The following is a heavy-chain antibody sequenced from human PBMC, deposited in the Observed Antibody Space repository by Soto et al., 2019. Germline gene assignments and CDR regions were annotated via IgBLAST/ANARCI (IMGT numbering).Heavy chain of an antibody. CDR3: AKYNGSPFTNWLIDY. J-gene: IGHJ4*02. Sequence: GGSLRLSCAASGFTFSNYAMGWVRQPPGKGLEWVSSVTGSGFNTFYANSVEGRFTISRDISGNTLNLQMNNLRAEDTAIYYCAKYNGSPFTNWLIDYWGQGTLVTVSS. CDR1: GFTFSNYA. CDR2: VTGSGFNT. V-gene: IGHV3-23*01. D-gene: IGHD1-1*01.